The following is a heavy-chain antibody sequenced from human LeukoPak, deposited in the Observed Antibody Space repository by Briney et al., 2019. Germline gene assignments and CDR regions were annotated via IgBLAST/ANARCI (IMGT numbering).Heavy chain of an antibody. V-gene: IGHV3-23*01. J-gene: IGHJ4*02. CDR2: MSISGDST. Sequence: GGSLRLSCAASGFTFSSYAMSWVRQAPGKGLEWVSGMSISGDSTYYADSVKGRFTISGDNSKNTLYLQMNSLRAEDTAVYYCAKGQGEPYYDFWNTYFDYWGQGTLVTVSS. D-gene: IGHD3-3*01. CDR1: GFTFSSYA. CDR3: AKGQGEPYYDFWNTYFDY.